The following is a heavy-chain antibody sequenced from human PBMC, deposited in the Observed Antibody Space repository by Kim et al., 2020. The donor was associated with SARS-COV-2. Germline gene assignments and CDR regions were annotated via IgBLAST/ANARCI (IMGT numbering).Heavy chain of an antibody. D-gene: IGHD3-10*01. V-gene: IGHV1-69*01. CDR3: ARMRGSGSYYGGWFDP. Sequence: KFQGRVTITADESTRTAYMELSSLRSEDTAVYYCARMRGSGSYYGGWFDPWGQGTLVTVSS. J-gene: IGHJ5*02.